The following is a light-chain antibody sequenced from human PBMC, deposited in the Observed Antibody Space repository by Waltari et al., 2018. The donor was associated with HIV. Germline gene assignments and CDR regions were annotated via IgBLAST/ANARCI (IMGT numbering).Light chain of an antibody. CDR1: RYNIGSNY. Sequence: QSVLTQPPSASGTPGQRVTISCSGSRYNIGSNYVYWYQDLPGTAPKLLIYRNNQRPSGVPDRISGSKAGTSASLAIRGLRSEDEAAYYCATWDDSLSGSVLFGGGTKLTVL. V-gene: IGLV1-47*01. CDR2: RNN. J-gene: IGLJ2*01. CDR3: ATWDDSLSGSVL.